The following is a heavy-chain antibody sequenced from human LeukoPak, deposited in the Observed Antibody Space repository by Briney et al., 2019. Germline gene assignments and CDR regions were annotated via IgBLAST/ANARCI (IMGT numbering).Heavy chain of an antibody. J-gene: IGHJ1*01. CDR1: RASMSSFF. Sequence: PSETLSLTCTVSRASMSSFFWSWIRQPPGKGLEWIGHIHYSGTTKYNPSLTSRITLSMDTSKSQVSLRLTSVTAADTAMYYCAASGNSWWEGFLHDWGQGTLVSVPS. D-gene: IGHD2-8*02. CDR3: AASGNSWWEGFLHD. V-gene: IGHV4-59*03. CDR2: IHYSGTT.